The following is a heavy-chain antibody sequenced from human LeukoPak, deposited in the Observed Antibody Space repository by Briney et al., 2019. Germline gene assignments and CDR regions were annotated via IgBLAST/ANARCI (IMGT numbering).Heavy chain of an antibody. Sequence: SETLSLTCTVSGASFTSNYWSWIRQPPGKGLEWIGYIYYSGTTAYNPSLERRVTMSVDMSKTRFSLRLNSVTATDTAVYYCARLDCGGDCYVDYWGQGNLVTVSS. J-gene: IGHJ4*02. CDR3: ARLDCGGDCYVDY. D-gene: IGHD2-21*02. V-gene: IGHV4-59*08. CDR2: IYYSGTT. CDR1: GASFTSNY.